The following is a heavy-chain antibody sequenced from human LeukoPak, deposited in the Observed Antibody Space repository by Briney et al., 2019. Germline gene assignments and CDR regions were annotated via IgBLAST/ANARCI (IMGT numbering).Heavy chain of an antibody. D-gene: IGHD1-26*01. J-gene: IGHJ3*02. CDR2: IGIAGDP. Sequence: GGSLRLSCAAFGFTLTSYDMHCVRQATGKGLEWVSAIGIAGDPYYLGSVKGRFTISRENAKNSLYLQMNSLRAGDTTVYYCAREGDSGSLNGPFDIWGQGTMVTVSS. CDR1: GFTLTSYD. CDR3: AREGDSGSLNGPFDI. V-gene: IGHV3-13*05.